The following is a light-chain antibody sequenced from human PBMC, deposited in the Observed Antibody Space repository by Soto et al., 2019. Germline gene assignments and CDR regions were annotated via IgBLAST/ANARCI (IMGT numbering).Light chain of an antibody. J-gene: IGLJ3*02. V-gene: IGLV1-36*01. CDR2: YDD. CDR3: AAWDDRLNGVV. Sequence: VVTQPTSVSGAPRQRVTISCSGGSSNIGSNAVNWYQQFPGKAPKLLIYYDDLLPSGVSDRFSGSKSGTSASLAISGLQSDDEADYYCAAWDDRLNGVVFGGGTKLTVL. CDR1: SSNIGSNA.